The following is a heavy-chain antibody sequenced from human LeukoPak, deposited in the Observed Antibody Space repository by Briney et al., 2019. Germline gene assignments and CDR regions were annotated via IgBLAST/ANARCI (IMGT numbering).Heavy chain of an antibody. Sequence: ASVKVSCKASGSTFTSYYMHWVRQAPGQGLEWMGIINPSGGSTSYAQKFQGRVTMTRDTSTSTVYMELSSLRSEDTAVYYCARETPHDSSGYDEYFQHWGQGTLVTVSS. J-gene: IGHJ1*01. CDR2: INPSGGST. CDR3: ARETPHDSSGYDEYFQH. D-gene: IGHD3-22*01. V-gene: IGHV1-46*01. CDR1: GSTFTSYY.